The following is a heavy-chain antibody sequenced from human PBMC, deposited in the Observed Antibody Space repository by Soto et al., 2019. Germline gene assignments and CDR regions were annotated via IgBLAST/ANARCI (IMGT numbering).Heavy chain of an antibody. Sequence: QMQLVQSGPEVKKPGTSVKVSCKASGFTFTSSAVQWVRQARGQRLEWIGWIVVGSGNTNYAQKFQERVTITRDMSTRTAYMALSSLRSEDTAVSYCAAGAITIFGVVIPHWFDSWGQGTLVTVSS. J-gene: IGHJ5*01. V-gene: IGHV1-58*01. CDR3: AAGAITIFGVVIPHWFDS. D-gene: IGHD3-3*01. CDR1: GFTFTSSA. CDR2: IVVGSGNT.